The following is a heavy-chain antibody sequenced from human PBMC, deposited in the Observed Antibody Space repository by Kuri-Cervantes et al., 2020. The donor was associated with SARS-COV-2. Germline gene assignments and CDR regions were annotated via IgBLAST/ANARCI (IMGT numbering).Heavy chain of an antibody. V-gene: IGHV4-34*01. D-gene: IGHD4-17*01. CDR2: VNHRGST. CDR1: GESFSGYY. Sequence: SQTPSLTCAFYGESFSGYYWNWIRQSPGKGLEWIGEVNHRGSTNYNPSLKSRVTISVDTSSKQFSLHLGSVTAADTAVYYCARAYGFLRYIYYMDVWGRGTTVTVSS. CDR3: ARAYGFLRYIYYMDV. J-gene: IGHJ6*03.